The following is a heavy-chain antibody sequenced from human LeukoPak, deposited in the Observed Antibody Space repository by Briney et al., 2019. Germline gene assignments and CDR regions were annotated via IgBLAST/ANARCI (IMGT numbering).Heavy chain of an antibody. V-gene: IGHV4-38-2*02. CDR3: ARDALFPTDIVVVPAAPWFDP. CDR2: IYHSGST. J-gene: IGHJ5*02. Sequence: SETLSLTCAVSGYSISSGYYWGWIRQPPGKGLEWIGSIYHSGSTYYNPSLKSRVTISVDTSKNQFSLKLSSVTAADTAVYYCARDALFPTDIVVVPAAPWFDPWGQGTLVTVSS. CDR1: GYSISSGYY. D-gene: IGHD2-2*01.